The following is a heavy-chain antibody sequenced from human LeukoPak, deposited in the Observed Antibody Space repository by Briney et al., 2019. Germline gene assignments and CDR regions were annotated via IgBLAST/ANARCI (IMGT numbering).Heavy chain of an antibody. D-gene: IGHD6-6*01. CDR1: GGSFSGYY. J-gene: IGHJ5*02. V-gene: IGHV4-34*01. Sequence: SETLSLTCAVYGGSFSGYYWSWIRQPPGKGLEWIGEINHSGSTNYNPSLKSRVTISVDTSKNQFSLKLSSVTAADTAVYYCASADTLDSSSIRWFDPWGQGTLVTVSS. CDR3: ASADTLDSSSIRWFDP. CDR2: INHSGST.